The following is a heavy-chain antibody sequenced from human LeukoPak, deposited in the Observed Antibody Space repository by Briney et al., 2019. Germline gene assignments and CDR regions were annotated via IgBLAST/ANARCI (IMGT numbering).Heavy chain of an antibody. V-gene: IGHV3-48*03. CDR2: ISSSGSTI. D-gene: IGHD6-25*01. Sequence: GGSLRLSCAASGFTFSSYEMNWVRQAPGKGLEWVSYISSSGSTIYYADSVKGRFTISRDNAKNSLYLQMNSLRAEDTAVYYCARESSGLTYPDFDYWGQGTLVTVSS. CDR1: GFTFSSYE. CDR3: ARESSGLTYPDFDY. J-gene: IGHJ4*02.